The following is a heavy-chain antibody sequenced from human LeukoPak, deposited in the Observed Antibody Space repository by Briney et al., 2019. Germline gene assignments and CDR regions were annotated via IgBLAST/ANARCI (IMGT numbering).Heavy chain of an antibody. Sequence: GSLRLSCAASWLGFGKYAMALVRKAPGEGLGGVSIISDDSSFTYYLDSVKGRSTIFRDNSKNTLYLHMNSLKAEDTAVYYCAKGRCSGPGCDSFDYWGQGTLVTVSS. J-gene: IGHJ4*02. D-gene: IGHD5-12*01. CDR3: AKGRCSGPGCDSFDY. CDR2: ISDDSSFT. CDR1: WLGFGKYA. V-gene: IGHV3-23*01.